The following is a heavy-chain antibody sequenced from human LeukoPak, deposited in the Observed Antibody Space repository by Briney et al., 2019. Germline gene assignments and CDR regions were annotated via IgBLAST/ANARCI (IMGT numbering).Heavy chain of an antibody. Sequence: GGSLRLSCAASGLTLDDYAMHWVRHAPGKGLGLVSGISWNSGSIIHADSVKGRFTISRDNAKNSLYLQMNRLRAEDTALYYCAKDYYVSGTYPDYWGQGTLVTVSS. J-gene: IGHJ4*02. CDR3: AKDYYVSGTYPDY. CDR1: GLTLDDYA. V-gene: IGHV3-9*01. D-gene: IGHD3-10*01. CDR2: ISWNSGSI.